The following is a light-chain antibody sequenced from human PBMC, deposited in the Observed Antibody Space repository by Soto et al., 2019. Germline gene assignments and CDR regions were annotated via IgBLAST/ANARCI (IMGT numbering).Light chain of an antibody. J-gene: IGKJ1*01. CDR3: LHDYSYPRT. CDR1: QAIRND. CDR2: TAS. Sequence: AIQMTQSPSSLSASVGDRVSITCRASQAIRNDLGWYQQKPGKAPKLLIYTASTLQSGVPSRFSGSGSGADFTLTIRSLQPEDSATYYCLHDYSYPRTFGQGTKVDIK. V-gene: IGKV1-6*01.